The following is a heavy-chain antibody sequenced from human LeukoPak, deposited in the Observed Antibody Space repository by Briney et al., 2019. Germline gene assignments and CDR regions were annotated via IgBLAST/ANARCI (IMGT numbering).Heavy chain of an antibody. CDR1: GGTFSSYA. CDR2: IIPILGIA. CDR3: ARGGYSYGYTSSTIDY. D-gene: IGHD5-18*01. J-gene: IGHJ4*02. V-gene: IGHV1-69*04. Sequence: SVKVSCKASGGTFSSYAISWVRQAPGQGLEWMGRIIPILGIANYAQKFQGRVTITADKSTSTAYMELSSLRSEDTAVYYCARGGYSYGYTSSTIDYWGQGTLVTVSS.